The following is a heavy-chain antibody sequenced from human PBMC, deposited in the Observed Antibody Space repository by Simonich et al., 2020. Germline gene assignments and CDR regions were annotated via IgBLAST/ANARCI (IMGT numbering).Heavy chain of an antibody. CDR3: ARDRNWGWFDP. Sequence: QVQLVESGGGVVQPGRSLRLSCAASGFTFSSYAMHWVRQAPGKGLGWVAVISYDGSNKYYAYSVKGRFTISRDNSKNTLYLQMNSLRAEDTAVYYCARDRNWGWFDPWGQGTLVTVSS. CDR2: ISYDGSNK. J-gene: IGHJ5*02. D-gene: IGHD7-27*01. V-gene: IGHV3-30*07. CDR1: GFTFSSYA.